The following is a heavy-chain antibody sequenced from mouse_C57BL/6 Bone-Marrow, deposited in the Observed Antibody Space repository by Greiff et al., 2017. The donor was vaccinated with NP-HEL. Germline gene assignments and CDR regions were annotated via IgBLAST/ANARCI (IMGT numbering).Heavy chain of an antibody. V-gene: IGHV1-81*01. CDR3: ARRVLTTVVAPFAY. CDR2: IYPRSGNT. Sequence: VQRVESGAELARPGASVKLSCKASGYTFTSYGISWVKQRTGQGLEWIGEIYPRSGNTYYNEKFKGKATLTADKSSSTAYMELRSLTSEDSAVYFCARRVLTTVVAPFAYWGQGTLVTVSA. J-gene: IGHJ3*01. D-gene: IGHD1-1*01. CDR1: GYTFTSYG.